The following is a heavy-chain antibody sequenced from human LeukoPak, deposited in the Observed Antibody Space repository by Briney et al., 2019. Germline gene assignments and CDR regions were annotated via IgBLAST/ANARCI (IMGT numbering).Heavy chain of an antibody. Sequence: GGSLRLSCAASGFTVSSNYMSWVRQAPGKGLEWVSVTYSGGSTYYADSVKGRFTISRDNSKNTLYLQTNSLRAEDTAVYYCARGPQYCTGGSCYSGFDYWGQGTLVTVSS. J-gene: IGHJ4*02. V-gene: IGHV3-66*01. D-gene: IGHD2-15*01. CDR1: GFTVSSNY. CDR3: ARGPQYCTGGSCYSGFDY. CDR2: TYSGGST.